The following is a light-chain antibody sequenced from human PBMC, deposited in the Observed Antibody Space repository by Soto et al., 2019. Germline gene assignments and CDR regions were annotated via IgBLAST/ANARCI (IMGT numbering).Light chain of an antibody. Sequence: DIQMTQSPSTLSASVGDRVTINCRASQSISMWVAWYQQKPGKAPKLLIYKASSLESGVPSRFSGSGSGTEFTLTISSLQPDDFATYYCQQYNSYPWTFGQGTKVDIK. V-gene: IGKV1-5*03. J-gene: IGKJ1*01. CDR1: QSISMW. CDR2: KAS. CDR3: QQYNSYPWT.